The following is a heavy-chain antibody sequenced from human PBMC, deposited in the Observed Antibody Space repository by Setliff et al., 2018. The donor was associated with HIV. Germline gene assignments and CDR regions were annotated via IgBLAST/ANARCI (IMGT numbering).Heavy chain of an antibody. V-gene: IGHV1-69*13. CDR2: IIPMLGST. Sequence: GASVKVSCKASGGTFRKYSISWVRQAPGQGLEWVGGIIPMLGSTTYAQKFYGRVTITADESTDTVEMELTSLTSEDTAMYYCARDDHYYDMGSIYSDWYFDVWGPATQVTVSS. J-gene: IGHJ2*01. CDR3: ARDDHYYDMGSIYSDWYFDV. D-gene: IGHD3-22*01. CDR1: GGTFRKYS.